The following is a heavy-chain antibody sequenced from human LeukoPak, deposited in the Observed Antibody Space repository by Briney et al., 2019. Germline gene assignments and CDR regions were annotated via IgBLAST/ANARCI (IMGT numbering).Heavy chain of an antibody. CDR3: ARVGYYGSGSYYNENWFDP. V-gene: IGHV1-18*01. Sequence: ASVKVSCKASGYTFTSYGISWVRQAPGQGLKWMGWISAYNGNTNYAQKLQGRVTMTTDTSTSTAYMELRSLRSDDTAVYYCARVGYYGSGSYYNENWFDPWGQGTLVTVSS. CDR1: GYTFTSYG. D-gene: IGHD3-10*01. J-gene: IGHJ5*02. CDR2: ISAYNGNT.